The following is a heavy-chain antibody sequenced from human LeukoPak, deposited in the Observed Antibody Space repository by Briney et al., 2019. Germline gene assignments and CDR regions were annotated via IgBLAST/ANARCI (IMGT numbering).Heavy chain of an antibody. J-gene: IGHJ3*02. Sequence: SETLSLPCAVSGGSISSYYWSWIRQFPGKGLEWIGYISYSGSTYYNPSLKSRVTISLDTSKNQFSLKLSSVTAADTAVYYYARAPFYGTNSRGAFDIWGQGTMVTVSS. D-gene: IGHD4-23*01. V-gene: IGHV4-59*01. CDR1: GGSISSYY. CDR2: ISYSGST. CDR3: ARAPFYGTNSRGAFDI.